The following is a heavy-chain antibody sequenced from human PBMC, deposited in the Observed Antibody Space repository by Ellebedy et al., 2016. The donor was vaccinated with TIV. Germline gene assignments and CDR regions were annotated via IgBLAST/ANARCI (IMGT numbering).Heavy chain of an antibody. V-gene: IGHV4-30-2*01. Sequence: SETLSLTXAVSGGSISSGGYSWSWIRQPPGKGLEWIGYIYHSGSTYYNPSLKSRVTISVDRSKNQFSLKLSSVTAADTAVYYCTRSDYGDYAGMDVWGQGTTVTVSS. J-gene: IGHJ6*02. CDR2: IYHSGST. CDR3: TRSDYGDYAGMDV. D-gene: IGHD4-17*01. CDR1: GGSISSGGYS.